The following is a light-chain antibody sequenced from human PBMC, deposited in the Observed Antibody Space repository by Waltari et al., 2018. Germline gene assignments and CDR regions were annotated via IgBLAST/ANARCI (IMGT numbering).Light chain of an antibody. Sequence: QSALTQPASVSGSPGQSITISCTGTSSDVGSYNLVSWYQHHPGKAPKLMLYEGSKRPSGVSNRFSGSKSGTTASLTISGLQAEDEADYYCCSYAGSNTYVFGTGTKVTVL. V-gene: IGLV2-23*01. CDR3: CSYAGSNTYV. CDR2: EGS. CDR1: SSDVGSYNL. J-gene: IGLJ1*01.